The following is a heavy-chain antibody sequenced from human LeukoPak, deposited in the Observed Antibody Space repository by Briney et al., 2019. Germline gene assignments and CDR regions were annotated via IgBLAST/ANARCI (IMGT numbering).Heavy chain of an antibody. D-gene: IGHD3-3*01. CDR2: IYSGGST. Sequence: GGSLRLSCAASGFTVSSNYMSWVRQAPGKGLEWGSVIYSGGSTYYADSVKGRFTISRDNSKTTLYLQMNSLRAEDTAVYYCAKAVTRASTYYDFWSGYPAFDYWGQGTLVTVSS. J-gene: IGHJ4*02. CDR3: AKAVTRASTYYDFWSGYPAFDY. V-gene: IGHV3-66*01. CDR1: GFTVSSNY.